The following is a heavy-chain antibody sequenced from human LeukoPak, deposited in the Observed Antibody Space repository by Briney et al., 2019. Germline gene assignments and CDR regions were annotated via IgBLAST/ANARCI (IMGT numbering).Heavy chain of an antibody. CDR3: ARQSDYVNY. J-gene: IGHJ4*02. CDR1: GGSISSSSYY. V-gene: IGHV4-39*07. CDR2: IYYSGST. Sequence: SETQSLTCTVSGGSISSSSYYWGWIRQPPGKGLEWIGSIYYSGSTYYNPSLKSRVTISVDTSKNQFSLKLSSVTAADTAVYYCARQSDYVNYWGQGTLVTVSS.